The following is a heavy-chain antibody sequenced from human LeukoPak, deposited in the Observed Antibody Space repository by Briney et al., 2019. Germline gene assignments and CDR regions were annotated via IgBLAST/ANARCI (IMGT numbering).Heavy chain of an antibody. D-gene: IGHD3-22*01. J-gene: IGHJ6*02. CDR2: IYSGGST. CDR3: AREDSSAFYYYGMDV. CDR1: GFTVSSNY. V-gene: IGHV3-66*01. Sequence: PGGSLRLSCAASGFTVSSNYMSWVRQAPGKGLEWVSVIYSGGSTYYADSVKGRFTISRDNSKNTLCLQMNSLRAEDTAVYYCAREDSSAFYYYGMDVWGQGTTVTVSS.